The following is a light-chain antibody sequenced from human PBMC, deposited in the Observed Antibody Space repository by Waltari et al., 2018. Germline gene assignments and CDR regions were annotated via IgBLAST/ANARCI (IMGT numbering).Light chain of an antibody. J-gene: IGLJ3*02. V-gene: IGLV1-47*01. CDR2: GNN. Sequence: QSALTQPPSASGTPGQRVTISCSGSYSNIGSNNVYWYQQLPGTAPKLLIQGNNHRPSGVPDRFSGSKSGPSASRAIRGLRSEDEGDYFCAVWDDRLSGRFGGGTKLTVL. CDR3: AVWDDRLSGR. CDR1: YSNIGSNN.